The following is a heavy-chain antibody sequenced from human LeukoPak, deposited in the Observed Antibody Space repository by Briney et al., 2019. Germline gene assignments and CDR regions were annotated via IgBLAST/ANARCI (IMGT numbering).Heavy chain of an antibody. Sequence: ASVKVSCKASGYTFTSYYMHWVRQAPGQGLEWMGIINPSGGSTSYAQKFQGRVTMTRDMSTSTVYMELSSLRSEDTAVYYCARDGSRSYYYDSSGHYFDYWGQGTLVTVSS. CDR3: ARDGSRSYYYDSSGHYFDY. V-gene: IGHV1-46*01. D-gene: IGHD3-22*01. CDR2: INPSGGST. J-gene: IGHJ4*02. CDR1: GYTFTSYY.